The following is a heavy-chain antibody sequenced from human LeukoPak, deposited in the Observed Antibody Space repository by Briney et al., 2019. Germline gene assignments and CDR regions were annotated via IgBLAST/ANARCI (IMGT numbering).Heavy chain of an antibody. CDR3: AKGGKAVAHLRYYYYYYMDV. Sequence: PGGSLRLSCTASGFTFSTYSMNWVRQAPGKGLEWVSSISSSSSHIYYAASVKGRFTISRDNSKNTLYLQMNSLRAEDTAVYYCAKGGKAVAHLRYYYYYYMDVWGKGTTVTISS. V-gene: IGHV3-21*04. CDR2: ISSSSSHI. J-gene: IGHJ6*03. D-gene: IGHD6-19*01. CDR1: GFTFSTYS.